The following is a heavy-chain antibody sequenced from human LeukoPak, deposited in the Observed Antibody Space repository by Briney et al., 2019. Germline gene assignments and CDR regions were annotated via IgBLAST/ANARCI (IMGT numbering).Heavy chain of an antibody. CDR1: GFTVTAHY. CDR3: AKTTTGYSSGRFPGWPVDY. D-gene: IGHD6-19*01. CDR2: IYSGGST. V-gene: IGHV3-53*01. Sequence: GGSLRLSCAASGFTVTAHYMSWVRQAPGKGLEWVSVIYSGGSTEHADSVKGRFTISRDNSKNTVYLQMNSLRAEDTAVYYCAKTTTGYSSGRFPGWPVDYWGQGTLVTVSS. J-gene: IGHJ4*02.